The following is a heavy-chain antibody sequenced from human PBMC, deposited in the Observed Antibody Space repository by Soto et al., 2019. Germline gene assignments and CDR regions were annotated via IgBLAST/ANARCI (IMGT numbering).Heavy chain of an antibody. D-gene: IGHD6-13*01. J-gene: IGHJ6*04. CDR3: ARIRIAAAGGGLDV. CDR1: GGSLNRVDYA. Sequence: LSLTRGVPGGSLNRVDYARSWIRQPPGKGLEWMGYIYHSGSTYYNPSLKSRVTILVDRSKNQFSLKLSSVTAADRAVYYCARIRIAAAGGGLDVWGKGTTVTVPQ. V-gene: IGHV4-30-2*01. CDR2: IYHSGST.